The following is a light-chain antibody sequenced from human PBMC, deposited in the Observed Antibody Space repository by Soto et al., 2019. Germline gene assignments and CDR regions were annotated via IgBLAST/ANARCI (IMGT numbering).Light chain of an antibody. CDR1: HNDIGTYDY. CDR3: SSLTSNRIYV. Sequence: QSVLTQPTSVSGSPGQSITISCTGNHNDIGTYDYVSWYQQHPGRAPRLLIHGVTTRPSGISDRFSDSKSGLTASLTIYGLQPEDEADYYCSSLTSNRIYVFGPGTKVTVL. V-gene: IGLV2-14*03. CDR2: GVT. J-gene: IGLJ1*01.